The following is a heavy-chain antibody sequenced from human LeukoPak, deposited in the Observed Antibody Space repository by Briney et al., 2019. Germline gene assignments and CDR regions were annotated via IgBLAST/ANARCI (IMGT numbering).Heavy chain of an antibody. D-gene: IGHD3-9*01. CDR1: GYTFNNYG. CDR3: AKDWHILTGRNCFDP. J-gene: IGHJ5*02. V-gene: IGHV1-18*01. Sequence: ASVRVSCKASGYTFNNYGISWVRQAPGQGLEWMGWVTSYNGDTNYAQKFHGRVTMSADTSTSTAYMELRSLRFDDTAIYYCAKDWHILTGRNCFDPWGQGTLVTVSS. CDR2: VTSYNGDT.